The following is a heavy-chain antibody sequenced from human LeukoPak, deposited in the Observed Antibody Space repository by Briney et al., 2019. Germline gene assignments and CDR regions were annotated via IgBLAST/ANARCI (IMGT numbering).Heavy chain of an antibody. Sequence: GGSLRLSCAASGFTFSSYSMNWVRQAPGKGLEWVSSISSSSSYIYYADSVKGRFTISRDNAKNSLYLQMNSLRAEDTAVYYCARGRGVDIVVVVAAKAWSHWFDPWGQGTLVTVSS. CDR3: ARGRGVDIVVVVAAKAWSHWFDP. J-gene: IGHJ5*02. V-gene: IGHV3-21*01. CDR1: GFTFSSYS. D-gene: IGHD2-15*01. CDR2: ISSSSSYI.